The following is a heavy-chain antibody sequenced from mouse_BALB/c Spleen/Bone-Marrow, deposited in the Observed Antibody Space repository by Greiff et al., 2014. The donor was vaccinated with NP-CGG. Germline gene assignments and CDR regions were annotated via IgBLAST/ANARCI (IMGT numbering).Heavy chain of an antibody. J-gene: IGHJ3*01. CDR2: INNGGTYT. Sequence: DVKLVESGGDLVKPGGSLRLSCAASGFTFSSYGMSWVRQTPDKRLEWVAIINNGGTYTYYPDSAKGRFTISRDNAKNTLYLQMSSLKSEDTAMYYCALNWDSAYWGQGTLVTVSA. CDR1: GFTFSSYG. D-gene: IGHD4-1*02. CDR3: ALNWDSAY. V-gene: IGHV5-6*02.